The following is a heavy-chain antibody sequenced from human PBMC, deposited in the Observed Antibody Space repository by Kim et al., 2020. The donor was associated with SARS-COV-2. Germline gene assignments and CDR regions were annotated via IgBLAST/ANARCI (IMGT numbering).Heavy chain of an antibody. CDR3: ARDFLPVNYYYYYYMDV. V-gene: IGHV3-48*02. CDR2: ISSSSSTI. CDR1: GFTFSSYS. J-gene: IGHJ6*03. Sequence: RGSLRLSCAASGFTFSSYSMNWVRQAPGKGLEWVSYISSSSSTIYYADSVKGRFTISRDNAKNSLYLQMNSLRDEDTAVYYCARDFLPVNYYYYYYMDVWGKGTTVTVSS.